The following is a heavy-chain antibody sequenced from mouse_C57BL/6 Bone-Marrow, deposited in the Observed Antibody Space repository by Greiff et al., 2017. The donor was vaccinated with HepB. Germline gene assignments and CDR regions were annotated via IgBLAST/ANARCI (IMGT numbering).Heavy chain of an antibody. D-gene: IGHD1-1*01. J-gene: IGHJ4*01. V-gene: IGHV1-9*01. Sequence: QVQLQQSGAELMKPGASVKLSCKATGYTFTGYWIEWVKQRPGHGLEWIGEILPGSGSTNYNEKFKGKATFTADTSSNTAYMQLSSLTTEDSAIYYCARTINYFYYYGSSLYYAMDYWGQGTSVTVSS. CDR3: ARTINYFYYYGSSLYYAMDY. CDR1: GYTFTGYW. CDR2: ILPGSGST.